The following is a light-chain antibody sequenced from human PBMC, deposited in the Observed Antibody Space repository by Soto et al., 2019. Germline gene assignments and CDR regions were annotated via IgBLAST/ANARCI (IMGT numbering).Light chain of an antibody. CDR2: GAS. Sequence: EIVMTQSPATLSVSPGERATLSCRASQSVSIDLAWYQQTHGQAPRLLIYGASTRATGIPARFSGSGSGTEFTLTISSLQSEDFAVYYCQQYDNWLPITFGQGTRLEIK. CDR1: QSVSID. J-gene: IGKJ5*01. V-gene: IGKV3-15*01. CDR3: QQYDNWLPIT.